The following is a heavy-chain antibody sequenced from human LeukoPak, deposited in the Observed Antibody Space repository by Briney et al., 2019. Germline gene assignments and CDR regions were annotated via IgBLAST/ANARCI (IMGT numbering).Heavy chain of an antibody. J-gene: IGHJ4*02. CDR2: IYYSGST. V-gene: IGHV4-39*01. CDR3: ARLTATVTPSFDY. D-gene: IGHD4-17*01. CDR1: GGSISSSNW. Sequence: PSETLSLTCAVSGGSISSSNWWSWVRQPPGKGLEWIGSIYYSGSTYYNPSLKSRVTISVDTSKNQFSLKLSSVTAADTAVYYCARLTATVTPSFDYWGQRTLVTVSS.